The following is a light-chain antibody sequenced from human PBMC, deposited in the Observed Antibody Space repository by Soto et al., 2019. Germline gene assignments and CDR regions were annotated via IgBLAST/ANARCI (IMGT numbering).Light chain of an antibody. CDR3: SSYTSSSTLLYV. J-gene: IGLJ7*01. V-gene: IGLV2-14*01. CDR1: SSDVGGYNY. Sequence: QSALTQPASVSGSPGQSITISCTGTSSDVGGYNYVSWYQQHPGKAPKLMIYDVSNRPSGVSNRFSGSKSGNTASLTISGLQAEDDADYCCSSYTSSSTLLYVFGAGTQRTVL. CDR2: DVS.